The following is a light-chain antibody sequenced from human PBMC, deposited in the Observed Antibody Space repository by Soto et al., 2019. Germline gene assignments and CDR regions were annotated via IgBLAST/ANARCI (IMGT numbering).Light chain of an antibody. CDR3: QQRSNWLAIT. V-gene: IGKV3-15*01. J-gene: IGKJ5*01. Sequence: EIVMTQSPATLSVSPGERATLSCRASQSVSSNLAWYQQKPGQAPRLLIYGASTRATGIPARFSGSGSGTEFTLTISSLQSEDFAVYYCQQRSNWLAITFGQRTRLEIK. CDR1: QSVSSN. CDR2: GAS.